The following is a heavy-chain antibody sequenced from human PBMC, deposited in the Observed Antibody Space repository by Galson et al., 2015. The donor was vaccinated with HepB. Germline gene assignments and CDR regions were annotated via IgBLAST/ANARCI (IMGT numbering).Heavy chain of an antibody. D-gene: IGHD3-10*01. CDR1: GFTFSSYS. CDR2: ISSSGNTI. J-gene: IGHJ4*02. Sequence: SLRLSCAAPGFTFSSYSMIWVRQAPGKGLEWISYISSSGNTIYYADSVKGRFTIPRDNAKKSLFLQMNSLRDEDTAVYYCARSLYSWEFPGALIDYWGQGTLVTVSS. V-gene: IGHV3-48*02. CDR3: ARSLYSWEFPGALIDY.